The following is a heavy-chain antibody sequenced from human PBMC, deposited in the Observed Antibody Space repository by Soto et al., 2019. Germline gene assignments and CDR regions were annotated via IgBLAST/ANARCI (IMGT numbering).Heavy chain of an antibody. D-gene: IGHD3-3*01. CDR3: ARYDCWSGYSPDH. V-gene: IGHV1-18*01. Sequence: QIQLVQSGAEVKKPGASVKVSCKVSGYKFTSYGINWVRQAPGQGLEWMGWVTAYNDNVKYAEKFQGRGTMTADTATTTAYMELRDLRPDDTAVFYCARYDCWSGYSPDHWGQGTLVTVAS. CDR1: GYKFTSYG. J-gene: IGHJ4*02. CDR2: VTAYNDNV.